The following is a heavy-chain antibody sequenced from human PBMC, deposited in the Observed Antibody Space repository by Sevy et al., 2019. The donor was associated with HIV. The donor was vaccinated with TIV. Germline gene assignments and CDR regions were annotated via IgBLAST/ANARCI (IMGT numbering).Heavy chain of an antibody. Sequence: ASVKVSCKASGYTFTSYGISWVRQAPGQGLEWMGWISAYNGNTNYAQKLQGRVTMTTDTSTSTAYMELRSLRSDDTAVYYCARSSYYDMMKGGAFDIWGQGTMVTVSS. V-gene: IGHV1-18*01. CDR1: GYTFTSYG. J-gene: IGHJ3*02. D-gene: IGHD3-22*01. CDR3: ARSSYYDMMKGGAFDI. CDR2: ISAYNGNT.